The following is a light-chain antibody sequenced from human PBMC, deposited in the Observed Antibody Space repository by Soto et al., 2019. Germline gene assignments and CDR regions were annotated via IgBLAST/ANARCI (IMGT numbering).Light chain of an antibody. CDR3: QQRGNRPPWT. CDR1: QSVGSN. CDR2: AAS. J-gene: IGKJ1*01. V-gene: IGKV3-15*01. Sequence: EILMTPSPATLSVSPGERTTLACRASQSVGSNLAWYQQKPGQAPRLLIYAASTRASGVPARFSGSGSGTDFTLTISSLEPEDFAVYYCQQRGNRPPWTFGQGTKVDIK.